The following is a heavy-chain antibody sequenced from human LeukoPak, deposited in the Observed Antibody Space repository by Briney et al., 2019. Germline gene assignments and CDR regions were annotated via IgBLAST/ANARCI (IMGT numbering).Heavy chain of an antibody. V-gene: IGHV3-21*01. CDR2: ISSSSSYI. CDR1: GFTFSSYS. D-gene: IGHD3-10*01. CDR3: ARGRYGSGASDHDY. Sequence: GGSLRHSCAASGFTFSSYSMNWVRQAPGKGLGWVSSISSSSSYIYYADSVKGRFTISRDNAKNSLYLQMNSLRAEDTAVYYCARGRYGSGASDHDYWGQGTLVTVSS. J-gene: IGHJ4*02.